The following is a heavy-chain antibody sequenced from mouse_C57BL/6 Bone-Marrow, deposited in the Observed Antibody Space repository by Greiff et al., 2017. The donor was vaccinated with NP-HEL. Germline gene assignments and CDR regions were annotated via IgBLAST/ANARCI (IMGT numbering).Heavy chain of an antibody. CDR1: GFNIKNTY. CDR3: ARTLLLTLYAMDY. D-gene: IGHD1-1*01. V-gene: IGHV14-3*01. Sequence: VQLQQSVAELVRPGASVKLSCTASGFNIKNTYMHWVKQRPEQGLEWIGRLDPANGNTKYAPKFPGKATITADTSSNTAYLQLSSLTSEDTAIYYCARTLLLTLYAMDYWGQGTSVTVSS. CDR2: LDPANGNT. J-gene: IGHJ4*01.